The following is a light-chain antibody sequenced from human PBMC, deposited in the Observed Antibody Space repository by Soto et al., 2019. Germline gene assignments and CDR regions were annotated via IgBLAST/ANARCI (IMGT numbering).Light chain of an antibody. Sequence: QSVLTQSPSASASLGASVKLTCTLSTGDSSYAIAWHQQQPEKGPRFLMKLDSDGNYNKGDGIPDRFSGSTSGAERYLTISSLQSEDEADYYCQAWGTGIQVFGGGTKLTVL. V-gene: IGLV4-69*01. CDR3: QAWGTGIQV. CDR1: TGDSSYA. CDR2: LDSDGNY. J-gene: IGLJ3*02.